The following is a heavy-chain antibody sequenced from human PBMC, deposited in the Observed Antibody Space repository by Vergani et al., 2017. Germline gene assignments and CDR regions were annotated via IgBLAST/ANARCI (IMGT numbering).Heavy chain of an antibody. J-gene: IGHJ4*02. CDR3: ARFGIGYCSSTSCYPPFCLSY. V-gene: IGHV1-18*04. CDR1: GYTFTSYG. D-gene: IGHD2-2*01. Sequence: QVQLVQSGAEVKKPGASVKVSCKASGYTFTSYGISWVRQAPGQGLEWMGWISAYNGNTNYAQKLQGRVTMTTDTSTSTAYMELRSLRSDDTAVYYCARFGIGYCSSTSCYPPFCLSYWGQGTLVTVSS. CDR2: ISAYNGNT.